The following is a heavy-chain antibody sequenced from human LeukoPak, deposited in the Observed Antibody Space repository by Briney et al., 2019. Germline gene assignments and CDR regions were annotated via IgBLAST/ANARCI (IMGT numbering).Heavy chain of an antibody. D-gene: IGHD1-26*01. CDR2: FDPEDGET. J-gene: IGHJ3*02. V-gene: IGHV1-24*01. CDR1: GYTLTELS. Sequence: ASVKVSCKVSGYTLTELSMHWVRQAPGKGLEWMGGFDPEDGETIYAQKFQGRVTMTEDTSTDTAYMELSSLRSEDTAVYYCATKSRSYGAFDIWGQGTMDTVSS. CDR3: ATKSRSYGAFDI.